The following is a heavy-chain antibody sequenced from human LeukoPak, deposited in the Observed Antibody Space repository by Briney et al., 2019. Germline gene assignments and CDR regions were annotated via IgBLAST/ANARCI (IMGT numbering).Heavy chain of an antibody. Sequence: SETLSLTCTVSGGSISSYYWSWIRQPPGKGLEWIGYIYYSGSTNYNPSLKSRVTISVDTSKNQFSLKLSSVTAADTAVYYCARAGAVAGTVSGFDYWGQGTLVTVSS. V-gene: IGHV4-59*01. CDR3: ARAGAVAGTVSGFDY. CDR2: IYYSGST. J-gene: IGHJ4*02. D-gene: IGHD6-19*01. CDR1: GGSISSYY.